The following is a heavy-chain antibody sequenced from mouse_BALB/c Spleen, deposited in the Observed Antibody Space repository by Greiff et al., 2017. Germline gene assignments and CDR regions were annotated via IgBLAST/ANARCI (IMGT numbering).Heavy chain of an antibody. CDR3: ARVSLPYAMDY. J-gene: IGHJ4*01. CDR2: INSNGGST. D-gene: IGHD6-5*01. V-gene: IGHV5-6-3*01. Sequence: EVQRVESGGGLVQPGGSLKLSCAASGFTFSSYGMSWVRQTPDKRLELVATINSNGGSTYYPDSVKGRFTISRDNAKNTLYLQMGSLKSEDTAMYYCARVSLPYAMDYWGQGTSVTVSS. CDR1: GFTFSSYG.